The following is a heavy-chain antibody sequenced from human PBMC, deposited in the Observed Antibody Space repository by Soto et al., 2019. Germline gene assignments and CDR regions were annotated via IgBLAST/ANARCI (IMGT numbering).Heavy chain of an antibody. CDR3: ARAAAPDLLGYYGMDV. D-gene: IGHD6-13*01. V-gene: IGHV3-21*01. J-gene: IGHJ6*02. CDR1: GFTFSSYA. Sequence: PGGSLRLSCAASGFTFSSYAMHWVRQAPGKGLEWVSSISSSSSYIYYADSVKGRFTISRDNAKNSLYLQMNSLRAEDTAVYYCARAAAPDLLGYYGMDVWGQGTTVTVSS. CDR2: ISSSSSYI.